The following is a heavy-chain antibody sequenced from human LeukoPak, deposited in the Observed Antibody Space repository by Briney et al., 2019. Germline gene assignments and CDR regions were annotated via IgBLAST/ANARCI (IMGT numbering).Heavy chain of an antibody. CDR3: ARDGLSGSGSGGYYYYGMDV. Sequence: PSETLSLTCTVSGGSISSYYWSWIRQPAGKGLEWIGRIYTSGSTNYNPSLKSRVTMSVDTSKHQFSLKLSSVTAADTAVYYCARDGLSGSGSGGYYYYGMDVWGQGTTVTVSS. V-gene: IGHV4-4*07. CDR2: IYTSGST. CDR1: GGSISSYY. J-gene: IGHJ6*02. D-gene: IGHD3-10*01.